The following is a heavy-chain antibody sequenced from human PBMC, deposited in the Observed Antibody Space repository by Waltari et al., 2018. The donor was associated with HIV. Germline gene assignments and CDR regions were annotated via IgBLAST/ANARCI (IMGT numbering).Heavy chain of an antibody. CDR1: GFSVSTKY. V-gene: IGHV3-66*01. CDR2: IYSGGST. D-gene: IGHD3-16*01. J-gene: IGHJ4*02. Sequence: EMQLVESGGGLVQPGESLRLSCAASGFSVSTKYMSWVRQAPGKGLEWVSLIYSGGSTFYAHSVNRRFTISRDNSKNTLYLQMDSLRVEDTAVYYCATTPDYDYGDFWGCWGQGTLVTVSS. CDR3: ATTPDYDYGDFWGC.